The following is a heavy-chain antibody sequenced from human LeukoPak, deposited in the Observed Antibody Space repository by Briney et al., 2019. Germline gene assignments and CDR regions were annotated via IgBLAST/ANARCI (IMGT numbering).Heavy chain of an antibody. J-gene: IGHJ1*01. CDR2: IIPILGIA. Sequence: SVQVSCKASGGTFSSYAISWVREAPGQGREWMGRIIPILGIANYAQKFQGRVTITADKSTSTAYMELSSLRSEDTAVYYCARDRRYCGGDCSYQHWGQGTLVTVSS. CDR3: ARDRRYCGGDCSYQH. CDR1: GGTFSSYA. V-gene: IGHV1-69*04. D-gene: IGHD2-21*02.